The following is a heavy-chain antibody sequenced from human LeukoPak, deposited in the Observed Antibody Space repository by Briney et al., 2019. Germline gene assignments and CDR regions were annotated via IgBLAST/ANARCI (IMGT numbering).Heavy chain of an antibody. J-gene: IGHJ4*02. CDR2: IYHSGST. Sequence: KPSQTLSLTCAVSGGSISSGGYSWSWIRQPPGKGLEWIGYIYHSGSTYYNPSLKSRVTISVDRSKNQFSLKLSSVTAAGTAVYYCARGRYGSGSYSTFDYWGQGTLVTVSS. D-gene: IGHD3-10*01. CDR1: GGSISSGGYS. V-gene: IGHV4-30-2*01. CDR3: ARGRYGSGSYSTFDY.